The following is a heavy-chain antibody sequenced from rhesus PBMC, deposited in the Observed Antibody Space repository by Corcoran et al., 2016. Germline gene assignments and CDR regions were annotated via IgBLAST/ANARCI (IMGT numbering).Heavy chain of an antibody. D-gene: IGHD2-39*02. CDR1: GASISRHW. V-gene: IGHV4-80*01. CDR3: ARDMLVSPTYYFDF. Sequence: QVQLQASGPGLVKPLETLSLTCPVSGASISRHWWSLVRQPPGKVREWIGEFKGEDERTYNNASLHSLVTMSKDAAKKQCALRLSSATAADTAVYFGARDMLVSPTYYFDFWGQGVLGTVSS. J-gene: IGHJ4*01. CDR2: FKGEDERT.